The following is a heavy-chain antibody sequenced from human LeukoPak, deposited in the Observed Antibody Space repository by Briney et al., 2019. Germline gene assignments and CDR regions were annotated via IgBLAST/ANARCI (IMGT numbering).Heavy chain of an antibody. CDR1: GFTFSSCA. Sequence: GGSLRLSCVASGFTFSSCAMSWVRQAPGKGLEWVSSISVSGGSTNYAGSVKGRFTISRDNSKNTLYLQMSSLRAEDTAVYYCGKGQRGIGDPWGQGTLVTVSS. V-gene: IGHV3-23*01. CDR2: ISVSGGST. J-gene: IGHJ5*02. CDR3: GKGQRGIGDP. D-gene: IGHD1-26*01.